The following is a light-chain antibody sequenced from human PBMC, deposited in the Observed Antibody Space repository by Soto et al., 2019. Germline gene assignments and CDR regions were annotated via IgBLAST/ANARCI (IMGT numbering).Light chain of an antibody. J-gene: IGLJ2*01. Sequence: QSALTQPRSVSGSPGQSVTISCTGTSSDVGGYNYVSWYQHHPGKAPKLMIYDVSKRPSGVPDRFSGSKSGNTASLTISGLQAEDEADYYCNSYTSSSTLVFGGGTKLTVL. V-gene: IGLV2-11*01. CDR2: DVS. CDR3: NSYTSSSTLV. CDR1: SSDVGGYNY.